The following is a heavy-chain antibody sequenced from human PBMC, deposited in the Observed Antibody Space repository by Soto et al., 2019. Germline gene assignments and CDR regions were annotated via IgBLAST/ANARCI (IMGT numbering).Heavy chain of an antibody. CDR1: GFTFTSSA. D-gene: IGHD2-8*01. CDR3: AADATAWQHMVPPDY. J-gene: IGHJ4*02. Sequence: SVKVSCKASGFTFTSSAFQWVRQARGQRLEWIGWIAVGSGYTNYAQRFQDRVTLTRDMSTATTYMELSRLTSEDTAIYYCAADATAWQHMVPPDYWGQGTLVTVSS. V-gene: IGHV1-58*01. CDR2: IAVGSGYT.